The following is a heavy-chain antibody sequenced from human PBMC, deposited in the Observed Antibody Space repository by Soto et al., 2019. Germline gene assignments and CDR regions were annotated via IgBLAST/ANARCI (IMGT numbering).Heavy chain of an antibody. CDR2: INPSGGST. CDR3: ARDQAAGTGWCWFDP. V-gene: IGHV1-46*03. CDR1: GYTFTSYY. Sequence: ASVKVSCKASGYTFTSYYMHWVRQAPGQGLEWMGIINPSGGSTSYAQKFQGRVTMTRDTSTSTVYMELSSLRSEDTAVYYCARDQAAGTGWCWFDPWGQGTLVTVSS. D-gene: IGHD6-13*01. J-gene: IGHJ5*02.